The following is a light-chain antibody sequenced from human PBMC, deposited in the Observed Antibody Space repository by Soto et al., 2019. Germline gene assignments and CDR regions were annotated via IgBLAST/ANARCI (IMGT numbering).Light chain of an antibody. CDR1: QSVSSY. CDR2: DAS. Sequence: SSSASQSVSSYLAWYQQKPGQAPRLLIYDASNRATGIPARFSGSGSGTHITHTCSSLMPEDSPVYSRRQPGHRPLTIGGGTKVDIK. J-gene: IGKJ4*02. V-gene: IGKV3-11*01. CDR3: RQPGHRPLT.